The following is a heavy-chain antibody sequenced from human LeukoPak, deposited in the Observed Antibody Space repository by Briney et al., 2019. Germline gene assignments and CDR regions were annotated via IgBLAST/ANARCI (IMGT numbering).Heavy chain of an antibody. Sequence: ASVKVSCKAPGYTFTAYYMHWVRQAPGQGLEWMGWINPNSGGTNYAQKFQGRVTMTRDTSISTAYMELSRLRSDDTALYYCAREEGYCSSTSCHIDYWGQGTLVTVSS. CDR3: AREEGYCSSTSCHIDY. CDR1: GYTFTAYY. D-gene: IGHD2-2*01. V-gene: IGHV1-2*02. CDR2: INPNSGGT. J-gene: IGHJ4*02.